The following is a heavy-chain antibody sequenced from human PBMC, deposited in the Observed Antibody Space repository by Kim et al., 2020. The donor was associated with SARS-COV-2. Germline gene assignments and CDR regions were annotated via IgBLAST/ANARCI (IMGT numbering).Heavy chain of an antibody. D-gene: IGHD1-26*01. CDR1: GVSISTNYHY. CDR2: VYNSGTT. CDR3: ACNVGSTPDYYFDY. J-gene: IGHJ4*02. V-gene: IGHV4-39*07. Sequence: SETLSLTCSVSGVSISTNYHYWGWVRQPPGKGLEWIGCVYNSGTTYYPPSLKSRVTISRDTSKNQLSLNMRSVTAADTAVYYCACNVGSTPDYYFDYWGRGALVTVSS.